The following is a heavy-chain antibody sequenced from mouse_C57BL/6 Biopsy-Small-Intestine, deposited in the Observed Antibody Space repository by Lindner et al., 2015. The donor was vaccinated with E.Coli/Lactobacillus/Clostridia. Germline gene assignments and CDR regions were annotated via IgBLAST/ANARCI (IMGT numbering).Heavy chain of an antibody. CDR3: ARYYYASSYFDY. CDR2: INPTTGGT. CDR1: GYSFTAYY. J-gene: IGHJ2*01. Sequence: VQLQESGPDLVKPGASVKISCKTSGYSFTAYYMNWVKQSPEKSLEWIGEINPTTGGTTYNQKFRAKATMTVDKSSNTAYLQLRSLTSEDSAVYFCARYYYASSYFDYWGQGTTLTVSS. V-gene: IGHV1-42*01. D-gene: IGHD1-1*01.